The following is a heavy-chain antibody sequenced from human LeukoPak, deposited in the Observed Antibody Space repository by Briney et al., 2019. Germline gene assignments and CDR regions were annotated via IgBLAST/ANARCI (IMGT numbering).Heavy chain of an antibody. D-gene: IGHD6-13*01. CDR3: ARHVAGEYYYYYYMDV. Sequence: PVDSHPRYTPSFQGQVTISADKSINNAYLQWSSLKASDTAMYYCARHVAGEYYYYYYMDVWGKGTTVTVSS. CDR2: PVDSHP. V-gene: IGHV5-51*01. J-gene: IGHJ6*03.